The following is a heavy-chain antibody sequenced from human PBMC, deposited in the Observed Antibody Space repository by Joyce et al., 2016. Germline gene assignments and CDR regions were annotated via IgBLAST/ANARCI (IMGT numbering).Heavy chain of an antibody. CDR3: ARTSGTTLIRGVLVTKEFDL. J-gene: IGHJ2*01. Sequence: QLVESGGGLVQPGGSLRLSCAASGFDFNTYWMNWVRQAPGKGLEGVANIKEDGTQTHYVDSVKGRFTISRDGAENSLFLQLSSLRPEDTAVYYCARTSGTTLIRGVLVTKEFDLWGRGTLVTVSS. CDR1: GFDFNTYW. D-gene: IGHD3-10*01. CDR2: IKEDGTQT. V-gene: IGHV3-7*03.